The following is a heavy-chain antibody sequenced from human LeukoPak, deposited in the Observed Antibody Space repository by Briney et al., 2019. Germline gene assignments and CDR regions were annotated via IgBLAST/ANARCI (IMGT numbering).Heavy chain of an antibody. J-gene: IGHJ5*02. CDR2: ISAYNGNT. V-gene: IGHV1-18*01. D-gene: IGHD3-9*01. Sequence: ASVKVSCKASGYTCSSHGISGVRQAAGQGLEWVGWISAYNGNTDYAQRFQGRVTVTTDTSTSTAYLHLRSLRSDDTAVYYCTRDTGYPNWFDPWGQGTLVTVSS. CDR1: GYTCSSHG. CDR3: TRDTGYPNWFDP.